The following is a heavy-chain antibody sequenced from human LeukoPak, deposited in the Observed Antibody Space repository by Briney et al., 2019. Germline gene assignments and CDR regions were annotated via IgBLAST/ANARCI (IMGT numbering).Heavy chain of an antibody. CDR1: GGSISSGGYS. CDR3: ARGGHTPDY. CDR2: IYRSGST. Sequence: PSQTLSLTCAVSGGSISSGGYSWSWIRQPPGKGLEWIGYIYRSGSTYYNPSLKSRVTISVDRSKNQFSLKLSSVTAADTAVYYCARGGHTPDYWGQGTLVTVSS. V-gene: IGHV4-30-2*01. J-gene: IGHJ4*02. D-gene: IGHD2-15*01.